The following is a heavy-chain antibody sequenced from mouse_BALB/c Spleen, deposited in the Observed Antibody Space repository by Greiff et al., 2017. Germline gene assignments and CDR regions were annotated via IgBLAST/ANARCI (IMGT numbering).Heavy chain of an antibody. J-gene: IGHJ4*01. V-gene: IGHV1S81*02. Sequence: QVQLQQPGAELVKPGASVKLSCKASGYTFTSYYMYWVKQRPGQGLEWIGGINPSNGGTNFNEKFKSKATLTVDKSSSTAYMQLSSLTSEDSAVYNCTREKVEGLTTAYYYAMDYWGQGTSVTVSS. CDR1: GYTFTSYY. CDR2: INPSNGGT. D-gene: IGHD1-2*01. CDR3: TREKVEGLTTAYYYAMDY.